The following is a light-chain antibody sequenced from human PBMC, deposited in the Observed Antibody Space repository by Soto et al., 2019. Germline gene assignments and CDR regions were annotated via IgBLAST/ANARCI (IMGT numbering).Light chain of an antibody. CDR2: DVS. CDR1: SSDVGGYNY. J-gene: IGLJ1*01. Sequence: QSALTQPASVSGSPGQSITFSCTGTSSDVGGYNYVSWYQQHPDKAPKLIIYDVSNRPSGVSNRFSGSKSGNTASLTISGLQAEDEADYFCTSYTTIGTYVFGTGTKLTVL. V-gene: IGLV2-14*03. CDR3: TSYTTIGTYV.